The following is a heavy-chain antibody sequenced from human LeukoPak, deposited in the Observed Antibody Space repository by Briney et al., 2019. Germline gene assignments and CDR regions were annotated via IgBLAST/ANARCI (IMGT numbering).Heavy chain of an antibody. J-gene: IGHJ4*02. V-gene: IGHV3-66*02. CDR1: GFTFSDHY. D-gene: IGHD3-10*01. Sequence: GGSLRLSCAASGFTFSDHYMDWVRQAPGKGLEWVSVMYRGGGTYYADSVRGRFTVSRDNSKNAVYLQMYSLRAEDTALYYCARSTGIYYNVANGFSYWGQGTLVTVSS. CDR3: ARSTGIYYNVANGFSY. CDR2: MYRGGGT.